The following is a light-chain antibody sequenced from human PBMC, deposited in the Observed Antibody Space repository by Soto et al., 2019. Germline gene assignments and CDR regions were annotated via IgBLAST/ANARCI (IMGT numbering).Light chain of an antibody. V-gene: IGKV1-39*01. CDR3: QQSYSTPYT. CDR2: AAS. CDR1: QSISTY. J-gene: IGKJ2*01. Sequence: DIQMTQSPSSLSASVRDRVTITCRASQSISTYLNWYQQKPGKAPKLLIYAASSLQSGVPSRFSGGGSGTDFTLTISSLQPEDFATYYCQQSYSTPYTFGQGTKVDIK.